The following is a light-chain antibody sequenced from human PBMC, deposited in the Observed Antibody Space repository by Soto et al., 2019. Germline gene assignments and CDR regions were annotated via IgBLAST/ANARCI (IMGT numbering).Light chain of an antibody. Sequence: EIVLTQSPATLSLSPGERATLSCRASQSVSSYLAWYQQKPGQAPRLLIHDASNRATGIPARFSGSGSGTEFAIHIRSLEPEDFAVYYCQPRSNWPPAFCQGTRLEIK. J-gene: IGKJ5*01. CDR1: QSVSSY. V-gene: IGKV3-11*01. CDR3: QPRSNWPPA. CDR2: DAS.